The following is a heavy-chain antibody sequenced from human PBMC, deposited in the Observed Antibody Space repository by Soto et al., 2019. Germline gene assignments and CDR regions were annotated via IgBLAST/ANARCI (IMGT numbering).Heavy chain of an antibody. D-gene: IGHD1-1*01. Sequence: GASVKVSCKVSGYMFASYGISWARHAPGQGLEWMGWINTYNGNINYAQKFQGRVTMTTDTSTSTAYMELRGLGSDDTALYYCARERGAYKYFDYWGQGTLVTVSS. CDR2: INTYNGNI. CDR3: ARERGAYKYFDY. CDR1: GYMFASYG. V-gene: IGHV1-18*01. J-gene: IGHJ4*02.